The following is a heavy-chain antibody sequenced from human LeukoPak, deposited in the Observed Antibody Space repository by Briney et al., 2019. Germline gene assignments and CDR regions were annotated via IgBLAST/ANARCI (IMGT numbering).Heavy chain of an antibody. J-gene: IGHJ4*02. CDR2: IIPMFGTA. Sequence: ASVKVSCKASGGTFSSYAISWVRQAPGQGLEWMGGIIPMFGTANYAQKFQGRVTITADESTSTAYMELSSLRSEDTAVYYCARVGGYSSGWLDYWGQGTLVTVSS. D-gene: IGHD6-19*01. V-gene: IGHV1-69*13. CDR1: GGTFSSYA. CDR3: ARVGGYSSGWLDY.